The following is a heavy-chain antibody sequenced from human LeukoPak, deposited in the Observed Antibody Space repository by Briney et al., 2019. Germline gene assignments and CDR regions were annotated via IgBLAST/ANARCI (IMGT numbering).Heavy chain of an antibody. CDR2: IYYIGSA. Sequence: ASETLSLTCTVSGGSIGSTSYYWGWIRQPPGKGLEWIGSIYYIGSAYYNPSLKSRVTISVDTSKNQFSLQLSSVTAADTAVYYCARKGVSGSHQGGYYFDYWGQGTLVTVSS. V-gene: IGHV4-39*07. CDR1: GGSIGSTSYY. CDR3: ARKGVSGSHQGGYYFDY. D-gene: IGHD1-26*01. J-gene: IGHJ4*02.